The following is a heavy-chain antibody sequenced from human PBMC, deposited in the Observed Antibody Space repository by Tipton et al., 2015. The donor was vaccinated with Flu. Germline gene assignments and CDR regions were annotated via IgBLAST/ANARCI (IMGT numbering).Heavy chain of an antibody. CDR2: IKSKTDGATT. D-gene: IGHD3-3*01. CDR1: GFTFSNAW. Sequence: SLRLSCAASGFTFSNAWMSWVRQTPGKGLEWVGRIKSKTDGATTDYAAPVKGRFTISRDDSKNTLYLQMNSLKTEDTAVYYCTAAYYDFWNSYFHLWGQGTLVTVSS. J-gene: IGHJ4*02. V-gene: IGHV3-15*01. CDR3: TAAYYDFWNSYFHL.